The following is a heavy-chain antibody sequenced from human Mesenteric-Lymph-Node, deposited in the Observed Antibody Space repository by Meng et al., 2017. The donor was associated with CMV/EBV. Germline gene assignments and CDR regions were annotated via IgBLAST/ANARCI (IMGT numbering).Heavy chain of an antibody. CDR3: ARPHYYGSGSSPWFDP. Sequence: QLHLLESGPGPGKPSELLSPTCTVSACSISSSSYHWGWIRQPPGKGLEWIGIIYYSGSTYYNPSLKSRVTISVDTSKNQLSLKLSSVTAADTAVYYCARPHYYGSGSSPWFDPWGQGTLVTVSS. CDR1: ACSISSSSYH. J-gene: IGHJ5*02. V-gene: IGHV4-39*01. D-gene: IGHD3-10*01. CDR2: IYYSGST.